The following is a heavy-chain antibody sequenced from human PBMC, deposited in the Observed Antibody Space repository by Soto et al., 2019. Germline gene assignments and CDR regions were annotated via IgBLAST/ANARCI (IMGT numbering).Heavy chain of an antibody. V-gene: IGHV1-18*01. Sequence: QVQLVQTGAEVKKPGASVKVSCKASGYTFNSYGITWVRQAPGQGLEWMGWISAYNGNTNYAQKLQGRVTVTTDTSTSTAYMKMRSLRTDDTAVFYCARGSKPGIAAAGTVSFDPWGQGTLVTVSS. J-gene: IGHJ5*02. CDR1: GYTFNSYG. CDR3: ARGSKPGIAAAGTVSFDP. CDR2: ISAYNGNT. D-gene: IGHD6-13*01.